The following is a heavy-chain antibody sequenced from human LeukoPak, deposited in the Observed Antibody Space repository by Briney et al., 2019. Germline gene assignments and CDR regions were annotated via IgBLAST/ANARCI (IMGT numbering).Heavy chain of an antibody. J-gene: IGHJ4*02. D-gene: IGHD1-26*01. CDR1: GFTISSYW. V-gene: IGHV3-7*01. Sequence: GGSLRLSCAASGFTISSYWMSWVRQAPGKGLEWVANIKRDGSEKYYVDSVKGRFTISRDNAKNSLYLQINSLRVEDTAVYYCVRDDGATKPCWGQGTLVTVSS. CDR3: VRDDGATKPC. CDR2: IKRDGSEK.